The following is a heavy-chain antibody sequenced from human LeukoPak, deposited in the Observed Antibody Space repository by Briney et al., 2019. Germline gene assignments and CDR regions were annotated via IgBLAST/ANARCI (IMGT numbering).Heavy chain of an antibody. Sequence: KPSETLSLTCTVSGDSISSNSYYWGWVRQPPGKGLEWIASIYYSGSTYYNPSLKSRVTISVDTSKNQFSLKLSSVTAADAAVYYCARPLHMAAFDYWGQGTLVTVSS. CDR1: GDSISSNSYY. J-gene: IGHJ4*02. CDR3: ARPLHMAAFDY. D-gene: IGHD2-21*01. CDR2: IYYSGST. V-gene: IGHV4-39*01.